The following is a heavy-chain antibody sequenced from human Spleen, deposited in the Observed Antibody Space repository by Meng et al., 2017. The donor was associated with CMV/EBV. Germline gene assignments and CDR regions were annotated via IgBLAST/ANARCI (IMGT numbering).Heavy chain of an antibody. CDR3: AKGTTYDYVWGSYRHRGSGAFDI. V-gene: IGHV3-23*01. J-gene: IGHJ3*02. D-gene: IGHD3-16*02. CDR1: GFTFSSFA. CDR2: ISGSGGST. Sequence: GGSLRLSCAASGFTFSSFAMSWVRQAPGKGLEWVSAISGSGGSTYYADSVKGRFTISRDNSKNTLYLQMNSLRAEDTAVYYCAKGTTYDYVWGSYRHRGSGAFDIWGQGTMVTVSS.